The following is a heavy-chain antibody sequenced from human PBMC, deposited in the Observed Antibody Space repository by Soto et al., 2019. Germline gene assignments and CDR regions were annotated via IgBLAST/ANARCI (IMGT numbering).Heavy chain of an antibody. Sequence: PSETLSLTCTVSGGSINGDDYHWTWIPQTPGKGLEWIGAIYYSGSTYYNPSLKSRIRISVDTSMNQFSLKLSSVTAADTAVYSCARDYRSPSGGMDVWGQGTTVTVSS. CDR2: IYYSGST. V-gene: IGHV4-30-4*01. D-gene: IGHD3-16*02. CDR3: ARDYRSPSGGMDV. CDR1: GGSINGDDYH. J-gene: IGHJ6*02.